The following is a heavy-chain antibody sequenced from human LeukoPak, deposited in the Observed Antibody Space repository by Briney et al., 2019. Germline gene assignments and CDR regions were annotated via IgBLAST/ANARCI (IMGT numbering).Heavy chain of an antibody. V-gene: IGHV4-39*01. CDR2: IYYSGST. D-gene: IGHD5-24*01. Sequence: PSETLSLTCTVSGGSISSSSYYWGWIRLPPGKGLEWIGSIYYSGSTYYNPSLKSRVTISVDTSKNQFSLKLSSVTAADTAVYYCARRDGYNPFDYWGQGTLVTVSS. J-gene: IGHJ4*02. CDR3: ARRDGYNPFDY. CDR1: GGSISSSSYY.